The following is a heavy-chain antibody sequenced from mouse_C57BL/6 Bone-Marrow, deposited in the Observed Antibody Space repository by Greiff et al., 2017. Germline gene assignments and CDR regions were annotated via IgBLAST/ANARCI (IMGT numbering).Heavy chain of an antibody. CDR2: ISSGGSYT. CDR3: ARPNCDGYFGFAY. D-gene: IGHD2-3*01. V-gene: IGHV5-6*01. CDR1: GFTFSDYG. J-gene: IGHJ3*01. Sequence: VQLKESGGGLVKPGGSLKLSCAASGFTFSDYGMHWVRQAPEKGLEWVATISSGGSYTYYPDSVKGRFTISRDNAKNTLYLQMSSLQSEDTAMYYCARPNCDGYFGFAYWGQGTLVTVSA.